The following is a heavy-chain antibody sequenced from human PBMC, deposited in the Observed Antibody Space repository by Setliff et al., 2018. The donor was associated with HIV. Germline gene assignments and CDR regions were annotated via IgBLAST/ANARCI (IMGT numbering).Heavy chain of an antibody. CDR1: GFTFSSYW. V-gene: IGHV3-7*01. CDR3: AGSPTDSGWYWGDY. Sequence: PGGSLRLSCAASGFTFSSYWMSWVRQAPGKGLEWVANIKQDGSEKYYVDSVKGRFTISRDNAKNSLYLQMNSLRAEDTAVYYCAGSPTDSGWYWGDYWGQGTLVTVSS. D-gene: IGHD6-19*01. CDR2: IKQDGSEK. J-gene: IGHJ4*02.